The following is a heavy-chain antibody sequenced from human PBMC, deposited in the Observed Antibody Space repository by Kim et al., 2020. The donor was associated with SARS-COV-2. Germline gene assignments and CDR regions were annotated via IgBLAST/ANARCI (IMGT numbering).Heavy chain of an antibody. Sequence: SETLSLTCTVSGGSISSYYWSWIRQPPGKGLEWIGYIYYSGSTNYNPSLKSRVTISVDTSKNQFSLKLSSVTAADTAVYYCARRGLGDCSGGSCLEAFDIWGQGTMVTVSS. J-gene: IGHJ3*02. CDR1: GGSISSYY. CDR3: ARRGLGDCSGGSCLEAFDI. D-gene: IGHD2-15*01. CDR2: IYYSGST. V-gene: IGHV4-59*08.